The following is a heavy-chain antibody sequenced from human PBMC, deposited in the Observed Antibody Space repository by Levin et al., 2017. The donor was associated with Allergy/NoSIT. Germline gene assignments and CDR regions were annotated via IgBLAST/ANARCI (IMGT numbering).Heavy chain of an antibody. V-gene: IGHV1-69*04. D-gene: IGHD6-6*01. Sequence: ASVKVSCKASGGTFSSYAISWVRQAPGQGLEWMGRIIPILGIANYAQKFQGRVTITADKSTSTAYMELSSLRSEDTAVYYCARGSGQYSSSAWVDYWGQGTLVTVSS. CDR1: GGTFSSYA. CDR2: IIPILGIA. CDR3: ARGSGQYSSSAWVDY. J-gene: IGHJ4*02.